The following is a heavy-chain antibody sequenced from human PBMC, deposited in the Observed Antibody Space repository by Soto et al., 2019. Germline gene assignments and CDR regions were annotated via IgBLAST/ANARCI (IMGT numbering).Heavy chain of an antibody. J-gene: IGHJ6*02. D-gene: IGHD6-19*01. CDR3: ARLGFHSGWYEDPLSHRNADSYYATDV. Sequence: PSETLSLTCTVSGGSISSSSYYWGWIRQPPGKGLEWIGSIYYSGSTYYNPSLKSRVTISVDTSKNQFSLKLSSVTAADTAVYYCARLGFHSGWYEDPLSHRNADSYYATDVWGQGTTVTVSS. CDR2: IYYSGST. V-gene: IGHV4-39*01. CDR1: GGSISSSSYY.